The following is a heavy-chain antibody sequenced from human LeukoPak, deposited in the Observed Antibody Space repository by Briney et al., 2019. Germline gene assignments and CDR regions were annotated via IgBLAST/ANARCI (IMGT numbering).Heavy chain of an antibody. D-gene: IGHD5-24*01. CDR2: INGNSITR. CDR1: GFIFSDYN. Sequence: GGSLRLSCAASGFIFSDYNMNWVRQAPGKGLEWVSHINGNSITRYYADSVKGRFTISRDNVKNSLYLQMNSLRAEDTAVYYCARDRDGYKQGAFDIWGQGTMVTVSS. J-gene: IGHJ3*02. V-gene: IGHV3-48*01. CDR3: ARDRDGYKQGAFDI.